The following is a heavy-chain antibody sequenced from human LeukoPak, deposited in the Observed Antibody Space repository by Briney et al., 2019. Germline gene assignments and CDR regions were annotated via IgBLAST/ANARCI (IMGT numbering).Heavy chain of an antibody. CDR3: AKDFMDYDSSSSLNWFDP. CDR2: ISGSGGST. D-gene: IGHD3-22*01. J-gene: IGHJ5*02. CDR1: GFTFSSYA. V-gene: IGHV3-23*01. Sequence: GASPRLSCAASGFTFSSYAMSWVRQAPGKGLEWVSAISGSGGSTYYADSVKGRFTISRDNSKNTLYLQMNSLRAEDTAVYYCAKDFMDYDSSSSLNWFDPWGQGTLVTVSS.